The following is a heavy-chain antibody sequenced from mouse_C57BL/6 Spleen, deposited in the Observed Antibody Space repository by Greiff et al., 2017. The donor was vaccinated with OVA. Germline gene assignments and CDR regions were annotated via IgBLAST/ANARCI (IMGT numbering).Heavy chain of an antibody. V-gene: IGHV2-9-1*01. D-gene: IGHD2-4*01. J-gene: IGHJ2*01. CDR2: IWTGGGT. Sequence: QVQLQQSGPGLVAPSQSLSITCTVSGFSLTSYAISWVRQPPGKGLEWLGVIWTGGGTNYNSALKSRLSISKDNSKSQVFLKMNSLQTDDTASYYCARSTMITTYYFDYWGQGTTLTVSS. CDR3: ARSTMITTYYFDY. CDR1: GFSLTSYA.